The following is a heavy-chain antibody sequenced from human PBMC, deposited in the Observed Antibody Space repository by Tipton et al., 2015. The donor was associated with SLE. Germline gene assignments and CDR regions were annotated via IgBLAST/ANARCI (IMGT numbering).Heavy chain of an antibody. CDR3: ARDCGSGVSCYRY. J-gene: IGHJ4*02. D-gene: IGHD2-15*01. Sequence: SLRLSCAASGFSFSDYEMNWVRQAPGKGPEWVSFISLSGNTIYYADSVKGRFTISRDNAKNSLYLRMNSLRADDTAVYYCARDCGSGVSCYRYWGQGTQVTVSS. V-gene: IGHV3-48*03. CDR1: GFSFSDYE. CDR2: ISLSGNTI.